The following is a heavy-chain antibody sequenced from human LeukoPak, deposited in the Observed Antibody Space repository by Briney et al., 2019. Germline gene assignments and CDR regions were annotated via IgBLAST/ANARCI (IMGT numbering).Heavy chain of an antibody. Sequence: GGSLRLSCAASGFTFSSYAMSWVRQAPGKGLEWVSAISGSGGSTYYADSVKGRFTISRDNSKNTLYLQMNSLRAEDTAVYYCAKDGGYCSGGSCYYDVWGKGTTVTISS. CDR3: AKDGGYCSGGSCYYDV. CDR2: ISGSGGST. V-gene: IGHV3-23*01. J-gene: IGHJ6*04. CDR1: GFTFSSYA. D-gene: IGHD2-15*01.